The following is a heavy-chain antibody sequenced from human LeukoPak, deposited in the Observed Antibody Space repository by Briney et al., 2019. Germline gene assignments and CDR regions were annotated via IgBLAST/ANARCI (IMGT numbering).Heavy chain of an antibody. V-gene: IGHV4-30-2*01. CDR3: ARKNMGYYYYGMDV. CDR1: GGSIIGGGYS. CDR2: IYHSGST. D-gene: IGHD1-26*01. Sequence: SETLSLTCAVSGGSIIGGGYSGSWIRQPPGKGLEWIGYIYHSGSTYYNPSLKSRVTISVDRSKNQFSLKLSSVTAADTAVYYCARKNMGYYYYGMDVWGQGTTVTVSS. J-gene: IGHJ6*02.